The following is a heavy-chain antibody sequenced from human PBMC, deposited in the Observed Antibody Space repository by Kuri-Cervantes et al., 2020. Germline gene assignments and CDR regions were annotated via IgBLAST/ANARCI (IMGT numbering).Heavy chain of an antibody. CDR2: ISYDGSSK. J-gene: IGHJ4*02. CDR1: GFTFSSYA. V-gene: IGHV3-30-3*01. Sequence: GGSLRLSCAASGFTFSSYAMHWVRQAPGKGLEWVAVISYDGSSKYYADSVKGRFTISRDNSKNTLYLQMNSLRAEDTAVYYCARVLGGIDYWGQGTLVTVSS. D-gene: IGHD3-16*01. CDR3: ARVLGGIDY.